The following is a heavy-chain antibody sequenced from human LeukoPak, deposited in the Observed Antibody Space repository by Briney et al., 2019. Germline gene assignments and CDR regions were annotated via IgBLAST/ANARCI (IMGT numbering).Heavy chain of an antibody. CDR3: ARTGGDCSSGLCYYAMDV. CDR2: IHYTGST. V-gene: IGHV4-59*01. CDR1: GGSTSSYY. D-gene: IGHD2-21*02. Sequence: SETLSLTCTVSGGSTSSYYWSWIRQPPGKGLEWIGYIHYTGSTDYNPSLRSRVTLSIDMSKNQFSLRLSSVTAADTAVYYCARTGGDCSSGLCYYAMDVWGQGTTVTVS. J-gene: IGHJ6*02.